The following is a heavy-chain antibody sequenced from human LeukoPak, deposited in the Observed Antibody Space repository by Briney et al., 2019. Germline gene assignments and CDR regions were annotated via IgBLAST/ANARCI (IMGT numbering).Heavy chain of an antibody. CDR1: GGSISTYY. CDR2: IYYSGST. CDR3: ARGKITVIRAVCFDP. Sequence: PSETLSLTCTVSGGSISTYYWNWIRQPPGKGLEGIGYIYYSGSTNYNPSLKSRVTISVDTSKNQFSLKLSSVTAADTAVYYCARGKITVIRAVCFDPWGQGTLVTVSS. V-gene: IGHV4-59*01. J-gene: IGHJ5*02. D-gene: IGHD3-10*01.